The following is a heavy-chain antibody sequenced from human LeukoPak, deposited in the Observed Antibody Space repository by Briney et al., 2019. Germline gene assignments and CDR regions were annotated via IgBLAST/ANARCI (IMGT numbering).Heavy chain of an antibody. CDR1: GGSFSGYY. J-gene: IGHJ4*02. V-gene: IGHV4-34*01. CDR2: INHSGST. CDR3: ARGQAVTSFDY. D-gene: IGHD4-17*01. Sequence: SETLSLTCAVYGGSFSGYYWSWIRQPPGKGLEWIGEINHSGSTNYNPSLKSRVTISVDTSKNQFSLKLSSVTAADTAVYYCARGQAVTSFDYWGQGTLATVSS.